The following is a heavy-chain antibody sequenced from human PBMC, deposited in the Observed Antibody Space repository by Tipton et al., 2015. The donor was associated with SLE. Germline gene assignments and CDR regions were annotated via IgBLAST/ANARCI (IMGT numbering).Heavy chain of an antibody. Sequence: SLRLSCAASGFTFDDYAMHWVRQAPGKGLEWVSGIGWNSGSIDYADSVKGRFTISRDDAKNSLYLQMNSLRAEDTALYFCAKGRGSLIYYYGIDVWGQGTTVTVSS. J-gene: IGHJ6*02. CDR1: GFTFDDYA. D-gene: IGHD3-10*01. V-gene: IGHV3-9*01. CDR3: AKGRGSLIYYYGIDV. CDR2: IGWNSGSI.